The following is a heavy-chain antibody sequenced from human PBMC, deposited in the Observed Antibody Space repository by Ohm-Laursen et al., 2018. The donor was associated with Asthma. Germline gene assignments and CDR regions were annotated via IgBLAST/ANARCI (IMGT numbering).Heavy chain of an antibody. D-gene: IGHD3-10*01. CDR1: GFTFSDYY. Sequence: SLRLSCTASGFTFSDYYMSWIRQAPGKGLEWVGRIMSKTHGEATAYAAPVKGRFTISRDDSKSTVYLQMNSLKAKDTAVYYCTTAVDYTGSGSVAFWGQGTLVTVSS. CDR2: IMSKTHGEAT. J-gene: IGHJ4*02. V-gene: IGHV3-15*01. CDR3: TTAVDYTGSGSVAF.